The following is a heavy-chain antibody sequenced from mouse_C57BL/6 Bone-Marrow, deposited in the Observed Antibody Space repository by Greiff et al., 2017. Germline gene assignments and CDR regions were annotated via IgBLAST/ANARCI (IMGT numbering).Heavy chain of an antibody. CDR1: GYTFTSYW. Sequence: QVQLQQPGAELVKPGASVKLSCKASGYTFTSYWMHWVKQRPGQGLEWIGMIPPNSGSTNYNEKFKGKATLTVDKSSSTAYMQLSSLTSEDSAVYYCACGGFGNSFAYWGQGTLVTVSA. D-gene: IGHD2-1*01. V-gene: IGHV1-64*01. CDR3: ACGGFGNSFAY. J-gene: IGHJ3*01. CDR2: IPPNSGST.